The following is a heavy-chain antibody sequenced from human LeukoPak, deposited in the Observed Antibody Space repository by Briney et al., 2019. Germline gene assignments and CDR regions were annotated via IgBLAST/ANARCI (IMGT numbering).Heavy chain of an antibody. Sequence: GGSLRLSCAASGFTVSSNYMSWVRQAPGKGLEWVSVIYSGGSTYYADSVKGRFTISRDNSKNTLYLQMNSLRAEDTAVYYCAWGRGYSYGSFDYWGQGTLVTVSS. J-gene: IGHJ4*02. V-gene: IGHV3-53*01. CDR2: IYSGGST. D-gene: IGHD5-18*01. CDR1: GFTVSSNY. CDR3: AWGRGYSYGSFDY.